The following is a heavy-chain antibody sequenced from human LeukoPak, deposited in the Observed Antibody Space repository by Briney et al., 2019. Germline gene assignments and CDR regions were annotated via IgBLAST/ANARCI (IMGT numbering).Heavy chain of an antibody. D-gene: IGHD6-19*01. J-gene: IGHJ4*02. Sequence: SETLSLTCTVSGGSIGSYYWSWIRQPAGKGMEWIGRIYTSGGTVYNPSLKSRVTMSVDTSKNQCSLKLSSVTAADTAVYYCARDRYSSGCVDYWGQGTLVTVSS. CDR1: GGSIGSYY. V-gene: IGHV4-4*07. CDR3: ARDRYSSGCVDY. CDR2: IYTSGGT.